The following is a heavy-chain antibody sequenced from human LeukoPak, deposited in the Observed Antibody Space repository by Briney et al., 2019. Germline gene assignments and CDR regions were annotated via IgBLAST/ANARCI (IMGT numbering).Heavy chain of an antibody. CDR3: ARLNDYGDYYGMDV. Sequence: PSETLSLTCAVYGGSFCGYYWSWIRQPPGKGLEWIGEINHSGSTNYNPSLKSRVTISVDTSKNQFSLKLSSVTAADTAVYYCARLNDYGDYYGMDVWGQGTTVTVSS. CDR1: GGSFCGYY. CDR2: INHSGST. V-gene: IGHV4-34*01. D-gene: IGHD4-17*01. J-gene: IGHJ6*02.